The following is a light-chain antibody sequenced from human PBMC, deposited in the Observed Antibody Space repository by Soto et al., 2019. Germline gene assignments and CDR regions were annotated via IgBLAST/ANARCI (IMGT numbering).Light chain of an antibody. Sequence: QSALTQPPSASGSPGQSVTISCTGTSSDVGGYNFVSWYQQHPGKVPNSVIYEVDKRPSGVPDRFSGSKSGNTASLTVSGLQAEDEADYYCSSFGGGNKVLFGGGTKLTVL. J-gene: IGLJ3*02. CDR1: SSDVGGYNF. CDR3: SSFGGGNKVL. CDR2: EVD. V-gene: IGLV2-8*01.